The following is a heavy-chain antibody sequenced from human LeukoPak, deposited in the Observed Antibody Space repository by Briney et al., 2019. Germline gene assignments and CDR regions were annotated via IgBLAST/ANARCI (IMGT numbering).Heavy chain of an antibody. D-gene: IGHD3-22*01. J-gene: IGHJ4*02. CDR2: MYYSGST. V-gene: IGHV4-59*01. CDR1: GGSITSYY. Sequence: SETLSLTCTVSGGSITSYYWSWIRQPPGKGLEWIGYMYYSGSTNYNPSLKSRVTVSEDTSKNQFSLRLSSVTAADTAVYYCARRDGSGYYGYYFDHWGQGTLVTVSS. CDR3: ARRDGSGYYGYYFDH.